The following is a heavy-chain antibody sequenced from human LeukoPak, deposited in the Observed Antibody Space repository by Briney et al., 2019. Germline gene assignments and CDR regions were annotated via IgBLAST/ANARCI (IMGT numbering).Heavy chain of an antibody. D-gene: IGHD3-22*01. CDR1: GYTFTSYD. CDR3: ARGGVGDYYDSSGFRYYYYYYMDV. J-gene: IGHJ6*03. CDR2: MNPNSGNT. V-gene: IGHV1-8*01. Sequence: ASVKVSCKASGYTFTSYDINWVRQATGQGLEWMGWMNPNSGNTGYAQKFQGRVTMTRNTSISTAYMELSSLRSEDTAVYYCARGGVGDYYDSSGFRYYYYYYMDVRGKGTTVTVSS.